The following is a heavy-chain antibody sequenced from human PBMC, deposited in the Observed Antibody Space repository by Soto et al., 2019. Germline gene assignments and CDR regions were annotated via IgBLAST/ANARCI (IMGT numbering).Heavy chain of an antibody. J-gene: IGHJ6*02. CDR3: ARGDSSGWYYGRDYYYYGMDV. Sequence: SGRSLRLSCAASGFTFSSYGMHWVRQAPGKGLEWVAVIWYDGSNKYYADSVKGRFTISRDNYKNTLYLQMNSVRSEDTAVYYCARGDSSGWYYGRDYYYYGMDVWGQGTTVTVSS. CDR1: GFTFSSYG. V-gene: IGHV3-33*01. CDR2: IWYDGSNK. D-gene: IGHD6-19*01.